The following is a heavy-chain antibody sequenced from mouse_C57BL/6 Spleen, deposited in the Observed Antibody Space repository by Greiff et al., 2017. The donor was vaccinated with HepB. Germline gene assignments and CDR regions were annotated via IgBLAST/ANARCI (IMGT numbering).Heavy chain of an antibody. CDR2: IHPNSGST. D-gene: IGHD2-4*01. J-gene: IGHJ2*01. CDR1: GYTFTSYW. Sequence: VQLQQSGAELVKPGASVKLSCKASGYTFTSYWMHWVKQRPGQGLEWIGMIHPNSGSTNYNEKFKSKATLTVDKSSSTAYMQLSSLTSEDSAVYYGARGSDYDEGFDYWGQGTTLTVSS. CDR3: ARGSDYDEGFDY. V-gene: IGHV1-64*01.